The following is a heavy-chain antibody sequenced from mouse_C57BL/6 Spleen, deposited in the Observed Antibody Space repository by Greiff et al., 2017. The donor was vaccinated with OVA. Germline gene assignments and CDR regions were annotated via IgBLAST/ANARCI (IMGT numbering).Heavy chain of an antibody. D-gene: IGHD2-4*01. J-gene: IGHJ3*01. V-gene: IGHV5-4*01. CDR2: ISDGGSYT. CDR3: ARDDYDEGAWFAY. CDR1: GFTFSSYA. Sequence: EVHLVESGGGLVKPGGSLKLSCAASGFTFSSYAMSWVRQTPEKRLEWVATISDGGSYTYYPDNVKGRFTISRDNAKNNLYLQMSHLKSEDTAMYYCARDDYDEGAWFAYWGQGILVTVSA.